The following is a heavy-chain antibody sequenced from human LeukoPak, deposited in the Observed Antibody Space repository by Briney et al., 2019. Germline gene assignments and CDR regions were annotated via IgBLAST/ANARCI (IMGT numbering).Heavy chain of an antibody. CDR1: GFTFNDYY. CDR3: ARDRSRMVRGIDALDL. CDR2: ISSSGSTR. J-gene: IGHJ3*01. D-gene: IGHD3-10*01. V-gene: IGHV3-11*01. Sequence: GGSLRLSCAASGFTFNDYYMNWIRKAPGKGLEWLSYISSSGSTRYYADSLKGRFTISRDNAGNSLYLQMDSLRADDTAVYYCARDRSRMVRGIDALDLWGQGTMVTVSS.